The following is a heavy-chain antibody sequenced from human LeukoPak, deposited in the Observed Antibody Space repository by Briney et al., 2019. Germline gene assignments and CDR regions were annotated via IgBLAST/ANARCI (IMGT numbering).Heavy chain of an antibody. CDR1: GFTLSSYA. V-gene: IGHV3-30*04. CDR3: ARAEGYGGELDS. J-gene: IGHJ4*02. D-gene: IGHD4-23*01. CDR2: IPYDGSNK. Sequence: GGSLRLSCAASGFTLSSYAMSWVRQAPGKGLEWVAVIPYDGSNKYYADSVKGRFTISRENSKNRLYLRMNSLRAEDTAVYYCARAEGYGGELDSWGQGTLVTVSS.